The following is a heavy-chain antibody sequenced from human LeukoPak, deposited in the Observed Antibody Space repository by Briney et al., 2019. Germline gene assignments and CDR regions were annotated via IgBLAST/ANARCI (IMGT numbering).Heavy chain of an antibody. Sequence: PGRSLRLSCAASGFTFSSYGMHWVRQAPGKGLEWVAVIWYDGSNKYYADSVRGRFTISRDNSKNTLYLLMNSLRAEDSAVYYCARDRTRDCSGGSCYRHYFDYWGRGTLVSVSS. CDR3: ARDRTRDCSGGSCYRHYFDY. CDR2: IWYDGSNK. J-gene: IGHJ4*02. V-gene: IGHV3-33*01. D-gene: IGHD2-15*01. CDR1: GFTFSSYG.